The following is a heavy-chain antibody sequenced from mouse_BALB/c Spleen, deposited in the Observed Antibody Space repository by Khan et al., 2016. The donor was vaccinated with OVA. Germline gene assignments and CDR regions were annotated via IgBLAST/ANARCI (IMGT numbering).Heavy chain of an antibody. D-gene: IGHD1-1*01. J-gene: IGHJ4*01. CDR2: IAPGSGTS. CDR1: GYTFTSYW. CDR3: ARETYYDRTCYAMDY. V-gene: IGHV1S41*01. Sequence: DLVKPVASVKLSCKASGYTFTSYWIHWIKQSPGQGLEWIGRIAPGSGTSSYTEMFKGKATLTLDTSSSTAYIQLSSLSSEDSAVYFCARETYYDRTCYAMDYWGQGTTVTVSS.